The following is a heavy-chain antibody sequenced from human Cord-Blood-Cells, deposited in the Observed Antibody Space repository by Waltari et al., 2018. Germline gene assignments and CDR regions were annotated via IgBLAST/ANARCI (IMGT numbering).Heavy chain of an antibody. J-gene: IGHJ2*01. Sequence: QVQLQQWGAGPLKPSETLSLTCAVYGGSFSGYYWSWIRQPPGKGLEWIGEINQSGSTNYNPSLKSRVTISVDTSKNQFSLKRSSVTAADTAVYYCASDWYFDLWGRGTLVTVSS. CDR2: INQSGST. CDR3: ASDWYFDL. V-gene: IGHV4-34*01. CDR1: GGSFSGYY.